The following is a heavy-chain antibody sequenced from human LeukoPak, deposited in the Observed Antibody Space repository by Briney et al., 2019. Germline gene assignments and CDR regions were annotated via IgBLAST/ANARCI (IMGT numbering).Heavy chain of an antibody. J-gene: IGHJ4*02. CDR1: GFTFSGYA. V-gene: IGHV3-30-3*01. CDR3: ARDRRYCGGGSCYFDYFFDY. D-gene: IGHD2-15*01. Sequence: PGGSLRLSCAASGFTFSGYAMHWVRQAPGKGLEWVAVISYDGSINFYAASVKGRFTISRDNSKNTLYLQMNSLRAEDSALYFCARDRRYCGGGSCYFDYFFDYWGQGTLVTVSS. CDR2: ISYDGSIN.